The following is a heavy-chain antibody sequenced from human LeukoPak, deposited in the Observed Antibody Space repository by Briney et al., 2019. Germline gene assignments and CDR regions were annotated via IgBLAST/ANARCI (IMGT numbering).Heavy chain of an antibody. J-gene: IGHJ4*02. Sequence: ASVKVSCKASGYTFTSYGISWVRQAPGQGLERMGWISAYNGNTNYAQKLQGRVTMTTDTSTSTAYMELRSLRSDDTAVYYCARPTYYYDSSGYYSTPGFDYWGQGTLVTASS. CDR3: ARPTYYYDSSGYYSTPGFDY. CDR2: ISAYNGNT. V-gene: IGHV1-18*01. D-gene: IGHD3-22*01. CDR1: GYTFTSYG.